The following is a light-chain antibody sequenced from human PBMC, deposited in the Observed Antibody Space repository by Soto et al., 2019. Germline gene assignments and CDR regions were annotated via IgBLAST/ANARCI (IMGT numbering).Light chain of an antibody. CDR2: AAS. CDR3: QQSYSTPQT. CDR1: QSISSY. J-gene: IGKJ2*01. Sequence: DIQMTQSPSSLSASVGDRVTITCRASQSISSYLNWYQQKPGKAPKLLIYAASSLQSGVPSRFSVSASGTDFTLTISSLQPEDFATYYCQQSYSTPQTFGQGTKLEIK. V-gene: IGKV1-39*01.